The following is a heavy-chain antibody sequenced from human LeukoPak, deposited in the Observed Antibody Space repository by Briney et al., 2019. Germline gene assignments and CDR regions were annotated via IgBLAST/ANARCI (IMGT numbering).Heavy chain of an antibody. D-gene: IGHD3-3*01. V-gene: IGHV4-34*09. J-gene: IGHJ6*02. CDR1: GGSFSGYY. Sequence: PSETLSLTCAVYGGSFSGYYWSWIRQPPGKGLEWIGYIYYSGSTYYNPSLKSRVTISVDTSKNQFSLKLSSVTAADTAVYYCARGVLEWLSHVYGMDVWGQGTTVTVSS. CDR2: IYYSGST. CDR3: ARGVLEWLSHVYGMDV.